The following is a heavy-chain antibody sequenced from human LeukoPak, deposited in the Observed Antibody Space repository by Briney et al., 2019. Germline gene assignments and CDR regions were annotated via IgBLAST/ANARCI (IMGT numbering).Heavy chain of an antibody. CDR3: PRGVGLSAAAGLFDY. V-gene: IGHV4-59*01. CDR2: IYYSGST. D-gene: IGHD6-13*01. J-gene: IGHJ4*02. CDR1: GGSISSYF. Sequence: MSSETLSLTCTVSGGSISSYFWSWIRQPPGKGLEWIGYIYYSGSTSYNPSLKSRVTFSADTSKNQFSLKLTSVTAADTAVYYCPRGVGLSAAAGLFDYWGQGGRVTVSS.